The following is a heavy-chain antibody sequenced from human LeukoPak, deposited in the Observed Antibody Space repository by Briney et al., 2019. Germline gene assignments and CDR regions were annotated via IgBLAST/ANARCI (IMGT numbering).Heavy chain of an antibody. V-gene: IGHV1-2*02. CDR1: GYTSTDYY. CDR2: INPNSGGT. CDR3: ARGGNRCSVSSCLLDCFDR. Sequence: ASVKVSCKTSGYTSTDYYIHWVRQAPGQGLEGMGCINPNSGGTNYAQKFQDRVTVTRDTSISTAYIEWTMLRFYDTAIYYRARGGNRCSVSSCLLDCFDRWGQGSLVTVSS. D-gene: IGHD2-2*01. J-gene: IGHJ5*02.